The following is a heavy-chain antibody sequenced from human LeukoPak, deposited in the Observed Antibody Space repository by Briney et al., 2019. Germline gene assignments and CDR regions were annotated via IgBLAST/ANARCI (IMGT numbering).Heavy chain of an antibody. J-gene: IGHJ5*02. V-gene: IGHV4-34*01. CDR2: INHRGST. D-gene: IGHD3-10*01. CDR3: ARDLGTPDVLLWFGATHWFDP. CDR1: GGSLTGYY. Sequence: PSETLSLTCAVYGGSLTGYYWSWIRLPPGKGLEWIGEINHRGSTNYNPSLKSRVTISVDTSKNQFSLKLSSVTAADTAVYYCARDLGTPDVLLWFGATHWFDPWGQGTLVTVSS.